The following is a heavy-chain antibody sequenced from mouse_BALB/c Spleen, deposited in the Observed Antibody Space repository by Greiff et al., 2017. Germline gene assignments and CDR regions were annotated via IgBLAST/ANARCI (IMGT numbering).Heavy chain of an antibody. V-gene: IGHV14-3*02. Sequence: VQLKESGAELVKPGASVKLSCTASGFNIKDTYMHWVKQRPEQGLEWIGRIDPANGNTKYDPKFQGKATITADTSSNTAYLQLSSLTSEDTAVYYCARGSVDDGYSYYYAMDYWGQGTSVTVSS. D-gene: IGHD2-3*01. CDR3: ARGSVDDGYSYYYAMDY. CDR1: GFNIKDTY. J-gene: IGHJ4*01. CDR2: IDPANGNT.